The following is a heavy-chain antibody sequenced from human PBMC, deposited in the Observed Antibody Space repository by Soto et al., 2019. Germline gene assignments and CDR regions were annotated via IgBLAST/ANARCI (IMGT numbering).Heavy chain of an antibody. D-gene: IGHD6-19*01. CDR2: ISGSGGST. V-gene: IGHV3-23*01. J-gene: IGHJ4*02. CDR1: GFTFSSYA. Sequence: PGGSLRLSCATSGFTFSSYAMSWVRQAPGKGLEWVSAISGSGGSTYYADSVKGRFTISRDNSKNTLYLQMNSLRAEDTAVYYCAKRLSYSSGTYFDYWGQGTLVTVSS. CDR3: AKRLSYSSGTYFDY.